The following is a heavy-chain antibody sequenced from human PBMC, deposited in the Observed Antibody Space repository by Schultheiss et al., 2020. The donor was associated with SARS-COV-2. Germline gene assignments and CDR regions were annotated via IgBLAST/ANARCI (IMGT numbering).Heavy chain of an antibody. J-gene: IGHJ6*02. CDR1: GGSFSGYY. V-gene: IGHV4-34*01. CDR2: INHSGST. D-gene: IGHD5-18*01. Sequence: SETLSLTCAVYGGSFSGYYWSWIRQPPGKGLEWIGEINHSGSTNYNPSLKSRVTISVDTSKNQFSLKLSSVTASDTAVYYCARLYGYSYGYNYYYGMDVWGQGTTVTVSS. CDR3: ARLYGYSYGYNYYYGMDV.